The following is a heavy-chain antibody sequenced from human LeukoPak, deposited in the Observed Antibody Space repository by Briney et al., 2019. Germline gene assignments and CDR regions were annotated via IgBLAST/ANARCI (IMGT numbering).Heavy chain of an antibody. Sequence: SETLSLTCTVSGYSISSGYYWGWIRQPPGKGLEWIGSIYNSGSTYYNPSLKSRVTISVDTSKNQFSLKLRSVTAADTAVYYCARDSGSSSFDYWGQGTLVTVSS. CDR1: GYSISSGYY. CDR3: ARDSGSSSFDY. J-gene: IGHJ4*02. D-gene: IGHD6-13*01. V-gene: IGHV4-38-2*02. CDR2: IYNSGST.